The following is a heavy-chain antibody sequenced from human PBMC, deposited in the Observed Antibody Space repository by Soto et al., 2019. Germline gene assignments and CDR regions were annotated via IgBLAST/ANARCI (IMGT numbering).Heavy chain of an antibody. CDR1: GYTFTGYE. D-gene: IGHD6-19*01. V-gene: IGHV1-3*05. J-gene: IGHJ4*02. CDR3: ARAVAVAADFDY. CDR2: INAGNGNT. Sequence: VQLVQSGAEEKKPGASVKVSCKASGYTFTGYEMHWVRQAAGQRLEWMGWINAGNGNTKYSQKFQGRVTITRDTSASTAYMELSSLRSEDTAVYYCARAVAVAADFDYWGQGTLVTVSS.